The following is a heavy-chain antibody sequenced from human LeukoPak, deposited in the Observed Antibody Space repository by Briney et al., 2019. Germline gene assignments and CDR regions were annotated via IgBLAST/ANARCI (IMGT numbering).Heavy chain of an antibody. CDR2: ISSSSSYI. CDR1: GFTFSSYS. Sequence: GGSLRLSRAASGFTFSSYSMNWVRQAPGKGLGWVSSISSSSSYIYYADSVKGRFTISRDNAKNSLYLQMNSLRAEDTAVYYCARHYSGSYSPFDYWGQGTLVTVSS. D-gene: IGHD1-26*01. V-gene: IGHV3-21*01. CDR3: ARHYSGSYSPFDY. J-gene: IGHJ4*02.